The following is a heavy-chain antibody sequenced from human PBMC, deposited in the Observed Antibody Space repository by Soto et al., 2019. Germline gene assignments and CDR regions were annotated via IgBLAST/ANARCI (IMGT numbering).Heavy chain of an antibody. CDR1: GFTFSSYA. J-gene: IGHJ4*02. D-gene: IGHD6-19*01. CDR2: ISYDGSNK. Sequence: GGSLRLSCAASGFTFSSYAMHWVRKNPGKGLEWVAVISYDGSNKYYADSVKGRFTISRDNSKNTLYLQMNSLRAEDTAVYYCARAVSSGWYPDFDYWGQGTLVTVSS. V-gene: IGHV3-30-3*01. CDR3: ARAVSSGWYPDFDY.